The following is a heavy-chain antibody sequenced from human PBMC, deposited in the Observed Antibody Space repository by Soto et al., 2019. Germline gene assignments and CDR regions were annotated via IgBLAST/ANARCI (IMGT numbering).Heavy chain of an antibody. Sequence: QLQLQESGPGLVKPSETLSLTCTVSGGSISSSGYYWGWIRQPPGKGLEWIGSIYYRGNTYYNPSLKSRVTISVDTSKNQFSLKLNSVTAADTAVYNCARSTNNWFDPWGQGTLVTVSS. CDR2: IYYRGNT. J-gene: IGHJ5*02. CDR1: GGSISSSGYY. D-gene: IGHD2-8*01. V-gene: IGHV4-39*01. CDR3: ARSTNNWFDP.